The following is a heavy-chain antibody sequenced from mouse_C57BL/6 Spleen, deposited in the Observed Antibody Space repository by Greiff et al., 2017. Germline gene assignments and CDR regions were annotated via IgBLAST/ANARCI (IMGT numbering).Heavy chain of an antibody. J-gene: IGHJ4*01. CDR1: GFTFSSYG. V-gene: IGHV5-6*02. Sequence: DVMLVESGGDLVKPGGSLKLSCAASGFTFSSYGMSWVRQTPDKRLEWVATISSGGSYTYYPDSVKGRFTISRDNAKNTLYLQMSSLKSEDTAMYYCASSYYGNHYYAMDYWGQGTSVTVSS. CDR3: ASSYYGNHYYAMDY. CDR2: ISSGGSYT. D-gene: IGHD2-10*01.